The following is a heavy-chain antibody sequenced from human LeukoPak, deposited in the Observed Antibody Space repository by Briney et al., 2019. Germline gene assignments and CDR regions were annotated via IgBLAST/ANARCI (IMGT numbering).Heavy chain of an antibody. CDR2: MSPNSGDT. J-gene: IGHJ4*02. CDR1: GYTFTSHD. D-gene: IGHD1-26*01. CDR3: ARGGSYYSDY. V-gene: IGHV1-8*01. Sequence: ASVKVSCKASGYTFTSHDINWVRQATGQGLEWMGWMSPNSGDTGYAQKFQGWVTMTRDTSISTAYMELSRLRSDDTAVYYCARGGSYYSDYWGQGTLVTVSS.